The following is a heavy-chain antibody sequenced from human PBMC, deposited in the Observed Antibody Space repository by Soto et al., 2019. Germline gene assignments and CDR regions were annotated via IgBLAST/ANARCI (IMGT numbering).Heavy chain of an antibody. D-gene: IGHD3-10*01. CDR1: GGSISSYY. V-gene: IGHV4-59*08. CDR2: IYYSGST. CDR3: ASRKSSPYFDY. J-gene: IGHJ4*02. Sequence: SETLSLTCTRSGGSISSYYWSWIRQPPGKGLEWIGYIYYSGSTNYNPSLKSRVTISVDTSKNQFSLKLSSVTAADTAVYYCASRKSSPYFDYWGQGTLVTVSS.